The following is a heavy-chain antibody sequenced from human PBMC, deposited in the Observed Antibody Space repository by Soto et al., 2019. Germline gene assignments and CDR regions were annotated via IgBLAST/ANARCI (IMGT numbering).Heavy chain of an antibody. CDR2: INAGNGNT. Sequence: QVQLVQSGAEVKKPGASVKVSCKASGYTFTSYAMHWVRQAPGQRLEWMGWINAGNGNTKYSQKFQGRVTITRDTSASTAYMELSSLRSEDTAVDYCARVAVGGRYYYYYIDVWGKGTTVTVSS. CDR1: GYTFTSYA. V-gene: IGHV1-3*01. D-gene: IGHD3-16*01. CDR3: ARVAVGGRYYYYYIDV. J-gene: IGHJ6*03.